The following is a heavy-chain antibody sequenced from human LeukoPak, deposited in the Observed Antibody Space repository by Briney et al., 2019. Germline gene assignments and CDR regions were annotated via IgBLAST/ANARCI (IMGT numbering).Heavy chain of an antibody. CDR2: IIPIFGTA. Sequence: GASVKVSCKASGGTFSSYAISWVRQAPGQGLEWMGGIIPIFGTANYAQKFQGRVTITADESTSTAYMELSSLRSEDTAVYYCARDHRPRYYDFWSGYYTWFDYWGQGTLVTVSS. CDR3: ARDHRPRYYDFWSGYYTWFDY. D-gene: IGHD3-3*01. V-gene: IGHV1-69*13. CDR1: GGTFSSYA. J-gene: IGHJ5*01.